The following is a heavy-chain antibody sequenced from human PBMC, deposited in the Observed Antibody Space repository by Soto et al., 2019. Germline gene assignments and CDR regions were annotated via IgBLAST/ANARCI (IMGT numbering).Heavy chain of an antibody. J-gene: IGHJ6*02. Sequence: PGGSLRLSCAASGFTFSSYEMNWVRQAPGKGLEWVSYISSSGSTIYYADSVKGRFTISRDNAKNSLYLQMNSPRAEDTAVYYCASGVVVPADIAYYNYGMDVWGQGTPVTVS. CDR3: ASGVVVPADIAYYNYGMDV. CDR2: ISSSGSTI. V-gene: IGHV3-48*03. D-gene: IGHD2-2*01. CDR1: GFTFSSYE.